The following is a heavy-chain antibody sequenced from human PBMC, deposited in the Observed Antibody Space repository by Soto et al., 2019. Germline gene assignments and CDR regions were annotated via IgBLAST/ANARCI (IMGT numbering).Heavy chain of an antibody. CDR1: EATLDSFINYG. J-gene: IGHJ3*02. CDR3: ARVAVPMILVLMYDALEI. CDR2: IIPVFGAA. V-gene: IGHV1-69*12. D-gene: IGHD3-22*01. Sequence: QVQMVQSGAEVKKPGSSVRVSCKASEATLDSFINYGITWVRQAPGQGHEWMGGIIPVFGAANHAQKFQGRVTISADVSTRTVHMERSSLRSEDTAVYYCARVAVPMILVLMYDALEICGQGTMVTAS.